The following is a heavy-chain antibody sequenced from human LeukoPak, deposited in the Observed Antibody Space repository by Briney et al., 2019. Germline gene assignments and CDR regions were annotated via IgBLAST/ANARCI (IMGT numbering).Heavy chain of an antibody. J-gene: IGHJ6*03. CDR3: ARRSGAADGYNYDYYYYMDV. Sequence: PSETLSLTCAVYGGSFSGYYWNWIRQPPGEGLEWIGEINHSRSTNYNPSLKSRVTISVDTSKNQFSLKVNSVTAADTAVYYCARRSGAADGYNYDYYYYMDVWGRGTTVTVSS. D-gene: IGHD5-24*01. CDR2: INHSRST. CDR1: GGSFSGYY. V-gene: IGHV4-34*01.